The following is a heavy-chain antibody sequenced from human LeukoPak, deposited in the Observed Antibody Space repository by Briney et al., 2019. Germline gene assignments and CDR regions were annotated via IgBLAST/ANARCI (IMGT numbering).Heavy chain of an antibody. CDR1: GGSISSGCYY. Sequence: SQTLSLTCTVSGGSISSGCYYWSWIRQPAGKGLEWIGRIYTSGSTNYNPSLKSRVTISVDTSKNQFSLKLSSVTAADTAVYYCARDKGCSSTSCYSYYYYGIDVWGQGTTVTVSS. J-gene: IGHJ6*02. CDR2: IYTSGST. V-gene: IGHV4-61*02. D-gene: IGHD2-2*01. CDR3: ARDKGCSSTSCYSYYYYGIDV.